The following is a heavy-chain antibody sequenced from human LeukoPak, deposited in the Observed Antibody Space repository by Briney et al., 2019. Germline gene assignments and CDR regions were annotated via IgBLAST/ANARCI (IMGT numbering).Heavy chain of an antibody. D-gene: IGHD6-13*01. J-gene: IGHJ5*02. CDR3: ARWQQLVNWFDP. V-gene: IGHV1-18*01. Sequence: ASVKVSCTASGGTFSSYAISWVRQAPGQGLEWMGWISAYNGNTNYAQKLQGRVTMTTDTSTSTAYMELRSLRSDDTAVYYCARWQQLVNWFDPWGQGTLVTVSS. CDR2: ISAYNGNT. CDR1: GGTFSSYA.